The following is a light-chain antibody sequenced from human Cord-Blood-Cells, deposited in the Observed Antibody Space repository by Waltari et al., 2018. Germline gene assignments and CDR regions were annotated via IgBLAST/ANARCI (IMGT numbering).Light chain of an antibody. Sequence: EMVFTQSPGTLSLSPGERATLPCQASQCVSSCYFARYQQKPGQAPRRLIECASSRATGIPDRFSGSGSGTDFTPTTSRLEPEDFAVYCCQQYGSSPYSFGQGTKLEIK. V-gene: IGKV3-20*01. CDR3: QQYGSSPYS. CDR2: CAS. CDR1: QCVSSCY. J-gene: IGKJ2*03.